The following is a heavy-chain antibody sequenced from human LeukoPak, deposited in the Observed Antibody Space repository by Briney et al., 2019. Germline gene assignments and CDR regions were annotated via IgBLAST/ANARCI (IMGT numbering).Heavy chain of an antibody. CDR2: INHSGST. D-gene: IGHD3-10*01. Sequence: SETLSLTCAVYGGSFSGYYWSWIRQPPGKGLEWIGEINHSGSTNYNPSLKSRVTISVDTSKNQFSLKLSSVTAADTAVYYCARGQLWFGGPHWFDPWGQGTLVTVSS. CDR1: GGSFSGYY. V-gene: IGHV4-34*01. CDR3: ARGQLWFGGPHWFDP. J-gene: IGHJ5*02.